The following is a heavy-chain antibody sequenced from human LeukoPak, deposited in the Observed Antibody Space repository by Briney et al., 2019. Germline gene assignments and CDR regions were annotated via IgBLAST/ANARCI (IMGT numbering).Heavy chain of an antibody. Sequence: PSETLSLTCTVSGYSISSGYYWGWIRQPPGKGLEWIGSIYHSGSTYYNPSLKSRVTISVDTSKNQFSLKLSSVTAADTAVYYCARGGSGSYSDYWGQGTLVTVSS. CDR1: GYSISSGYY. V-gene: IGHV4-38-2*02. D-gene: IGHD3-10*01. J-gene: IGHJ4*02. CDR2: IYHSGST. CDR3: ARGGSGSYSDY.